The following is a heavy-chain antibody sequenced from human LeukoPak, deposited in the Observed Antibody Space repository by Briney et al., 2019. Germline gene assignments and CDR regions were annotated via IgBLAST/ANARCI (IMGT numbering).Heavy chain of an antibody. J-gene: IGHJ4*02. Sequence: GGSLRLSCAASGFTFSSYAMSWVRQAPGKGLEWVSAISGSGGSTYYADSVKGRFTISRDNSKNTLYLQMYSLRAEDTAVYYCAKAASHAILGIGEYWGQGTLVTVSS. CDR1: GFTFSSYA. CDR3: AKAASHAILGIGEY. V-gene: IGHV3-23*01. CDR2: ISGSGGST. D-gene: IGHD3-3*02.